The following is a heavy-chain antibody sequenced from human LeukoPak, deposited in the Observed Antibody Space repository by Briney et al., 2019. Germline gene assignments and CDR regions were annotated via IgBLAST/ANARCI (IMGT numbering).Heavy chain of an antibody. D-gene: IGHD2-21*02. Sequence: GGSLTLSCVAPGLNFSNYGMHWVRQAPGKGLDWVGFIRYDGNEKQYADSMRGRFTISRDNSKETLFLQMTSLRPEDTAVYYCAKAYGSRLLKGDHQNMDVWGKGTTVIASS. CDR2: IRYDGNEK. CDR3: AKAYGSRLLKGDHQNMDV. CDR1: GLNFSNYG. J-gene: IGHJ6*04. V-gene: IGHV3-30*02.